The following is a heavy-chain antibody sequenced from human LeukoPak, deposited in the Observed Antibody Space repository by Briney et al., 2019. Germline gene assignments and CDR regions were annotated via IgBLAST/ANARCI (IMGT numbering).Heavy chain of an antibody. D-gene: IGHD3-22*01. CDR3: AREITYYYDGDI. V-gene: IGHV1-2*02. J-gene: IGHJ3*02. CDR1: GYTFTGYY. CDR2: INPNSGGT. Sequence: ASVKVSCKASGYTFTGYYMHWVRQAPGQGLEWMGWINPNSGGTNYAQKFQGRVTMTRDTSISTAYMELSSLRSEDTAVYYCAREITYYYDGDIWGQGTMVTVPS.